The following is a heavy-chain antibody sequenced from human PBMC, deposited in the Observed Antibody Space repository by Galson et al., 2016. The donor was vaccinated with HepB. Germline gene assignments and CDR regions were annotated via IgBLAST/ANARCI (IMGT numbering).Heavy chain of an antibody. CDR2: VYYSGST. CDR3: ARGRNSNYIDY. V-gene: IGHV4-59*12. Sequence: ETLSLTCTVSGGSISSYYWSWIRQPPGRGLEWIGYVYYSGSTNYNPSLKSRVTISVAPSKNQFSLRLTSVTAADTAVYYCARGRNSNYIDYWGQGTLVTVSS. CDR1: GGSISSYY. J-gene: IGHJ4*02. D-gene: IGHD4-11*01.